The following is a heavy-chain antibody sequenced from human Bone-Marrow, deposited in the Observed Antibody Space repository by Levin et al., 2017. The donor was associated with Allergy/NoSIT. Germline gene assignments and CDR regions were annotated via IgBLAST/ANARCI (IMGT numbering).Heavy chain of an antibody. CDR2: ISYDGTDK. J-gene: IGHJ4*02. Sequence: SCAASGFTFSGHGMHWVRQAPAKGLEWVAVISYDGTDKYYADSVKGRFAISRDNSKNTLYLEMNSLRPEDTAVYYCAKDRRAYSGSPDYWGQGALVTVSS. D-gene: IGHD1-26*01. V-gene: IGHV3-30*18. CDR1: GFTFSGHG. CDR3: AKDRRAYSGSPDY.